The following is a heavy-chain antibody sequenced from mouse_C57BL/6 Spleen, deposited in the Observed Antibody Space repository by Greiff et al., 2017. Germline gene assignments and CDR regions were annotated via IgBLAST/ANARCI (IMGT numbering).Heavy chain of an antibody. V-gene: IGHV1-64*01. CDR2: IHPNSGST. CDR3: ARQGGVGYFDV. Sequence: QVQLQQPGAELVKPGASVKLSCKASGYTFTSYWMHWVKQRPGQGLEWIGMIHPNSGSTNYNEKFKSKATLTVDQSSSTAYMQLSSLTSEDSAVYYCARQGGVGYFDVWGTGTTVTVSS. CDR1: GYTFTSYW. J-gene: IGHJ1*03.